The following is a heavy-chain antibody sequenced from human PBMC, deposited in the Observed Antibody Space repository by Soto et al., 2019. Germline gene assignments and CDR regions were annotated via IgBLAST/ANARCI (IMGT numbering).Heavy chain of an antibody. CDR2: ISYDGSNK. D-gene: IGHD6-6*01. CDR3: ARDKGYSSSPGRYYYYYGMDV. CDR1: GFTFSSYA. J-gene: IGHJ6*02. Sequence: PGGSLRLSCAASGFTFSSYAMHWVRQAPGKGLEWVAVISYDGSNKYYADSVKGRFTISRDNSKNTLYLQMNSLRAEDTAVYYCARDKGYSSSPGRYYYYYGMDVWGQGTTVTVSS. V-gene: IGHV3-30-3*01.